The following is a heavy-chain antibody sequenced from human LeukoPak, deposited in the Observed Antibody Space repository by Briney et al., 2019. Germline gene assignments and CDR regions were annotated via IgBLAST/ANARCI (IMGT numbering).Heavy chain of an antibody. V-gene: IGHV4-39*07. CDR2: IYYSGST. CDR3: ARHRDYGSGWYGFDY. CDR1: GGSISSSSYY. J-gene: IGHJ4*02. Sequence: SETLSLTCTVSGGSISSSSYYWGWIRQPPGKGLEWIGSIYYSGSTYYNPSLKSRVTISVDTSKNQFSLRLSSVTAADTAVYYCARHRDYGSGWYGFDYWGQGTLVTVSS. D-gene: IGHD6-19*01.